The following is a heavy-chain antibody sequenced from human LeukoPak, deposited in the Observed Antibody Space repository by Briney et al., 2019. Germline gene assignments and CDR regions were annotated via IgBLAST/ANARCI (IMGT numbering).Heavy chain of an antibody. Sequence: SVKVSCKASGGTFSSYAISWVRQAPGQGLEWMGRIIPIFGTANYAQKFQGRVTITTDESTSTACMELSSLRSEDTAVYYCASASIAARPGPLFDYWGQGTLVTVSS. D-gene: IGHD6-6*01. J-gene: IGHJ4*02. V-gene: IGHV1-69*05. CDR1: GGTFSSYA. CDR2: IIPIFGTA. CDR3: ASASIAARPGPLFDY.